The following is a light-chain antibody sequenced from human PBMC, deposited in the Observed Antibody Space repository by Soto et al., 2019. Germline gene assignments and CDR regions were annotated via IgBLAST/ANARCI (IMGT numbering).Light chain of an antibody. V-gene: IGKV1-39*01. Sequence: DIQMTQSPSSLCASVGDRVTITCRASQTISTYLNWYQQKPGKAPKLLIFAASSLQSGVPSRFSGSRSGPDFTLTISSLQPEDFATYYCQQSYSRPPTFGQGTKVDIK. CDR2: AAS. CDR3: QQSYSRPPT. CDR1: QTISTY. J-gene: IGKJ1*01.